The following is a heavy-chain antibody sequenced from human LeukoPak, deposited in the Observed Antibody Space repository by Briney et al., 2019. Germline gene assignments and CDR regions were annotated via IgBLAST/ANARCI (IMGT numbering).Heavy chain of an antibody. V-gene: IGHV3-21*01. CDR3: ARDGFVGAADY. J-gene: IGHJ4*02. CDR2: ISGSSTYI. CDR1: GFTFSAYS. Sequence: PGGSLRLSCAASGFTFSAYSMNWVRQAPGKGLEWVSSISGSSTYIYYADSLKGRFTIARDNSKNSLSLQMSSLRAEDTAVYYCARDGFVGAADYWGQGTLVTVSS. D-gene: IGHD6-13*01.